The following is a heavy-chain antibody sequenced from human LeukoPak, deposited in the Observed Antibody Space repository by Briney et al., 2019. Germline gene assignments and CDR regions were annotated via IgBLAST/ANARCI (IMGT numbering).Heavy chain of an antibody. V-gene: IGHV1-8*01. CDR2: MNPNSGNT. Sequence: GASVKVCCTASGYTFTSYDFNWVRQATGQGLGWMGWMNPNSGNTGYAQKFQGRGTMTRNTSISKAYMKLSSLRSEDTAVYYCAGDVRGRILTGGLHEEFDPWGQGTLVTVSS. D-gene: IGHD3-9*01. CDR3: AGDVRGRILTGGLHEEFDP. CDR1: GYTFTSYD. J-gene: IGHJ5*02.